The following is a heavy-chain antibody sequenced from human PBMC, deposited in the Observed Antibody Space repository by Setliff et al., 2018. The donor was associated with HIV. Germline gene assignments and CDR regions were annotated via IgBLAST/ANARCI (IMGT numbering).Heavy chain of an antibody. J-gene: IGHJ4*02. CDR1: GYTFSGRY. D-gene: IGHD2-2*01. CDR3: VRGGDYCSSTSCHDPFDS. V-gene: IGHV1-2*02. CDR2: INPNGGET. Sequence: ASVKVSCKASGYTFSGRYIHWVRQAPGQGLEWMGWINPNGGETNFAHKFQGRVTLTSDTSISTAYMELLRLRSDDTSVFYCVRGGDYCSSTSCHDPFDSWGQGTPVTVSS.